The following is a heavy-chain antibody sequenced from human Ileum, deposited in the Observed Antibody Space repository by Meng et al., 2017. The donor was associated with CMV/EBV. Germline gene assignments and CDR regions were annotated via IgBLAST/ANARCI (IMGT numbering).Heavy chain of an antibody. CDR2: ISYSGSA. Sequence: SLTCTVSDGYISSNNDYWSWLRQHSGKGLEWIGYISYSGSAYYNPSLESRVTISVDPSRNQFSLKLSSVTAADTAVYYCARAIPYFDYWGQGFLVTVSS. J-gene: IGHJ4*02. CDR1: DGYISSNNDY. V-gene: IGHV4-31*03. D-gene: IGHD2-21*01. CDR3: ARAIPYFDY.